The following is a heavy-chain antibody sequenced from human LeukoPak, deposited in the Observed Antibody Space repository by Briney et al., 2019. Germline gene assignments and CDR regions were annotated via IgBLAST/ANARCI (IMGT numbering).Heavy chain of an antibody. D-gene: IGHD2-2*01. CDR2: IYHSGST. CDR3: ARSIEVVPAAIREDYDAFDI. V-gene: IGHV4-30-2*01. CDR1: GGSISSGGYY. Sequence: SETLSLTCTVSGGSISSGGYYWSWIRQPPGKGLEWIGYIYHSGSTYYNPSLKSRVTISVDRSKNQFSLKLSSVTAADTAVYYCARSIEVVPAAIREDYDAFDIWGQGTMVTVSS. J-gene: IGHJ3*02.